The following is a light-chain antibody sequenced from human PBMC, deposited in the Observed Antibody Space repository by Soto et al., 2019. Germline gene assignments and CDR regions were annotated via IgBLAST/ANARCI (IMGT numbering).Light chain of an antibody. CDR2: EVS. V-gene: IGLV2-14*03. J-gene: IGLJ1*01. CDR1: SSDVGAYDF. CDR3: SSYTSSSTRV. Sequence: QSVLTQPASGTGSPGQSSSISCTGTSSDVGAYDFVSWYQQHPDKAPKLMIYEVSNRPSGVSNRFSGSKSVNTATLTISGLQAEDEADYYCSSYTSSSTRVFGTGTKVTVL.